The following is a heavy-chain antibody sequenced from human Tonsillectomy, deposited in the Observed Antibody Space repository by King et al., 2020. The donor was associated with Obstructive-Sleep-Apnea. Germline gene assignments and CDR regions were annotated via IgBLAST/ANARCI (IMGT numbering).Heavy chain of an antibody. D-gene: IGHD2-2*01. CDR3: ARMWDIVVVPAAKGWFDP. J-gene: IGHJ5*02. Sequence: VQLQESGPGLVKPSETLSLTCTVSGGSISSYYWSWIRQPPGKGLEWIGYIYYSGSTNYNPSLKSRVTISVDTSKNQFSLKLSSVTAADTAVYYCARMWDIVVVPAAKGWFDPWGQGTLVTVSS. V-gene: IGHV4-59*01. CDR2: IYYSGST. CDR1: GGSISSYY.